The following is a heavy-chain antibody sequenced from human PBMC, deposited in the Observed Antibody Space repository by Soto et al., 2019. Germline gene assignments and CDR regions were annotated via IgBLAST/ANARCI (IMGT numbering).Heavy chain of an antibody. D-gene: IGHD3-3*01. Sequence: PGGSLRLSCAASGFTFSSYGMHWVRQAPGKGLEWVAVIAYDGSSKYYADSVKGRFTISRDNSKNTLYLQMNSLRAEDTAVYYCAKDGAYYDFWSGSHGYYYYGMDVWGQGTTVTVSS. V-gene: IGHV3-30*18. CDR3: AKDGAYYDFWSGSHGYYYYGMDV. J-gene: IGHJ6*02. CDR2: IAYDGSSK. CDR1: GFTFSSYG.